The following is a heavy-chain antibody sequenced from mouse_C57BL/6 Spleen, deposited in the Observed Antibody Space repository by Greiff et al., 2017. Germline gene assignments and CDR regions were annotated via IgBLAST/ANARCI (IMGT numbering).Heavy chain of an antibody. D-gene: IGHD1-1*01. V-gene: IGHV1-52*01. CDR1: GYTFTSYW. Sequence: QVQLQQPGAKLVRPGSSVKLSCKASGYTFTSYWMHWVKQRPIQGLEWIGNIDPSDSETHYNQKFKDKATLTVDKSSSTAYMQLSSLTSEDSAVYYCARKDYGSSYWYFDVWGTGTTVTVSS. CDR3: ARKDYGSSYWYFDV. CDR2: IDPSDSET. J-gene: IGHJ1*03.